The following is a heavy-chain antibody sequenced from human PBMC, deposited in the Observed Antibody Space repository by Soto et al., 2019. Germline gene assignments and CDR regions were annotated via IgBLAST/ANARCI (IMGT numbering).Heavy chain of an antibody. D-gene: IGHD1-26*01. CDR2: IYYSGST. V-gene: IGHV4-30-4*01. CDR1: GGAISSGDYY. CDR3: AREPSDFGLSGSRPYYFDY. J-gene: IGHJ4*02. Sequence: SETLSLTCTVSGGAISSGDYYWSWNRQPPGKGLEWIGYIYYSGSTYYNPSLKSRVTISVDTSKNQFSLKLSSVTAADTAVYYCAREPSDFGLSGSRPYYFDYWGQGTLVTVSS.